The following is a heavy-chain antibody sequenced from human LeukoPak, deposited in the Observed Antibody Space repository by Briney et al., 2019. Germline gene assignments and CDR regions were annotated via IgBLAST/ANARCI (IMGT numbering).Heavy chain of an antibody. CDR2: IYYSGST. CDR3: ASSHPHANSGYDYGVDY. D-gene: IGHD5-12*01. CDR1: GGSISSSSYY. Sequence: SETLSLTCTVSGGSISSSSYYWGWIRQPPGKGLEWTGSIYYSGSTYYNPSLKSRVTISVDTSKNQFSLKLSSVTAADTAVYYCASSHPHANSGYDYGVDYWGQGTLVTVSS. J-gene: IGHJ4*02. V-gene: IGHV4-39*01.